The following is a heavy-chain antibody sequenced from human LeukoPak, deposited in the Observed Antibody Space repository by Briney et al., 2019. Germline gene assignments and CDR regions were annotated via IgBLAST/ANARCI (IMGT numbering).Heavy chain of an antibody. V-gene: IGHV1-18*01. D-gene: IGHD3-10*01. J-gene: IGHJ3*01. Sequence: ASVKVSCKASGYIFTRNGISWVRQAPGQGLEWMGWINIYNGNTNYAQKFQGRVTMTPDTSTSTAYMELRSLRSDDTAMYYCARQSDIRTRRGDDAFDVWGQGTVVTVSS. CDR1: GYIFTRNG. CDR2: INIYNGNT. CDR3: ARQSDIRTRRGDDAFDV.